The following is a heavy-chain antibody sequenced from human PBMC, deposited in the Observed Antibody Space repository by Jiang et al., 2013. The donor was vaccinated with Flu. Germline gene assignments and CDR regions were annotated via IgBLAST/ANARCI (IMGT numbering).Heavy chain of an antibody. Sequence: GSGLVKPSETLSLTCTVSGGSISSYYWSWIRQPPGKGLEWIGYIYYSGSTNYNPSLKSRVTISVDTSKNQFSLKLSSVTAADTAVYYCARARGDYDSSGYYRYNWFDPWGQGTLVTVSS. CDR3: ARARGDYDSSGYYRYNWFDP. CDR1: GGSISSYY. D-gene: IGHD3-22*01. CDR2: IYYSGST. J-gene: IGHJ5*02. V-gene: IGHV4-59*01.